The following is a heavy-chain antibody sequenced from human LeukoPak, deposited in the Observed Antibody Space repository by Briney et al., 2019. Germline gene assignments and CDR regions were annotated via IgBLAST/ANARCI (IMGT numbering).Heavy chain of an antibody. CDR1: RYTFTGYY. CDR3: ARAKPIITMIVVVPGVNWFDP. V-gene: IGHV1-2*06. CDR2: INAHRGGT. D-gene: IGHD3-22*01. J-gene: IGHJ5*02. Sequence: EASLKDSCKASRYTFTGYYMHWVRQAPGQGLEWVGRINAHRGGTNYAQTLQGRVTITRETSISTAYMELSRLRSDDTAVYYCARAKPIITMIVVVPGVNWFDPWGQGALVTVSS.